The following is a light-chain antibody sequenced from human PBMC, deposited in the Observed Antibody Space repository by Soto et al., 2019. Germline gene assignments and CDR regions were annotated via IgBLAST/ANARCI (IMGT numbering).Light chain of an antibody. Sequence: EIVLTQSPGTLSLSPGERDTLSCRASQSVRSSYLAWYQQKPGQAPRLLIYGASTRATGIPDRFSGRGSGTDFTLTISRLEPEDFAVYYCQQYCASPNTFCHGTKLEI. CDR3: QQYCASPNT. J-gene: IGKJ2*01. CDR2: GAS. V-gene: IGKV3-20*01. CDR1: QSVRSSY.